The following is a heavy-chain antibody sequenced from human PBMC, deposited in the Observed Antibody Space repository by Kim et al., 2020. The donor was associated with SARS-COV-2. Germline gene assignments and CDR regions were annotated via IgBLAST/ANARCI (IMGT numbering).Heavy chain of an antibody. Sequence: GGSLRLSCAASGFTFSSYGMHWVRQAPGKGLEWVAVIWYDGSNKYYADSVKGRFTISRDNSKNTLYLQMNSLRAEDTAVYYCARDFRFGSYGLVREGWGQGTLVTVSS. J-gene: IGHJ4*02. CDR1: GFTFSSYG. CDR2: IWYDGSNK. V-gene: IGHV3-33*01. D-gene: IGHD5-18*01. CDR3: ARDFRFGSYGLVREG.